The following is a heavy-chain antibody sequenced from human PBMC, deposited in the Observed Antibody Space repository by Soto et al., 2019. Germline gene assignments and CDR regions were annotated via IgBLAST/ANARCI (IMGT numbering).Heavy chain of an antibody. Sequence: XXTLSLPCAVSGYSISSSNWWGWIRQPPGKGLEWIGYIYYSGSTYYNPSLKSRVTMSVDTSKNQFSLKLSSVNAVDTAVYYCARMGELGDWYFDLWGRGTLVTVSS. D-gene: IGHD7-27*01. CDR3: ARMGELGDWYFDL. V-gene: IGHV4-28*01. J-gene: IGHJ2*01. CDR1: GYSISSSNW. CDR2: IYYSGST.